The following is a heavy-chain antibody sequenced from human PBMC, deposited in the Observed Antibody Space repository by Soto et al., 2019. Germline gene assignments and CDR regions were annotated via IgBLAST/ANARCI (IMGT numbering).Heavy chain of an antibody. J-gene: IGHJ5*02. CDR3: ARYRGSGRFDP. V-gene: IGHV3-13*01. Sequence: EVQLVESGGGLVQPGGSLRLSCAASGFTFSSYDMHWVRQATGKGLEWVSAIGTAGDTYYPGSVKGRFTIYRENAKNSLYLQMNSLRAEDTAVYYCARYRGSGRFDPWGQGTLVTVSS. CDR1: GFTFSSYD. D-gene: IGHD6-19*01. CDR2: IGTAGDT.